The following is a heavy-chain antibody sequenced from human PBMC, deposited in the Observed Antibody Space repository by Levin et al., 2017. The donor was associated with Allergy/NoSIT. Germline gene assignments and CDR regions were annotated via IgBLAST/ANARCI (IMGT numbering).Heavy chain of an antibody. J-gene: IGHJ1*01. CDR2: ISGSGGST. V-gene: IGHV3-23*01. CDR3: AKDQGMFSSGWYSPDKDPFQH. D-gene: IGHD6-19*01. Sequence: GESLKISCAASGFTFSSYAMSWVRQAPGKGLEWVSAISGSGGSTYYADSVKGRFTISRDNSKNTLYLQMNSLRAEDTAVYYCAKDQGMFSSGWYSPDKDPFQHWGQGTLVTVSS. CDR1: GFTFSSYA.